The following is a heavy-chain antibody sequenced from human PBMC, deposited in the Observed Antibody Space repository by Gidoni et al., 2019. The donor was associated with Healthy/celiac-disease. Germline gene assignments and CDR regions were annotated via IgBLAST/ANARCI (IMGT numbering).Heavy chain of an antibody. CDR1: GFPSRSYA. CDR3: AREGISGTNLYSSSPEHFDY. V-gene: IGHV3-30-3*01. Sequence: QVQLVESGGGVVQPGRSLRLSCAASGFPSRSYALHWVRQAPGKGLEWVAVISYDGSNTYYADSVKGRFTISRDNSKNTLYLQMNSLRAEDTAVYYCAREGISGTNLYSSSPEHFDYWGQGTLVTVSS. J-gene: IGHJ4*02. CDR2: ISYDGSNT. D-gene: IGHD6-13*01.